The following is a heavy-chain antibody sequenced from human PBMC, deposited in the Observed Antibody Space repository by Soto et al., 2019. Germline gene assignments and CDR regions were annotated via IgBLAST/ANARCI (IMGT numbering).Heavy chain of an antibody. CDR2: INAGNGNT. CDR1: GYTFTSYA. Sequence: VKVSCKASGYTFTSYAMHWVRQAPGQRLEWMGWINAGNGNTKYSQKFQGRVTITRDTSASTAYMELSSLRSEDTAVYYCAIYYYGSGSYYSTHNWFDPWGQGTLVTVSS. J-gene: IGHJ5*02. D-gene: IGHD3-10*01. V-gene: IGHV1-3*01. CDR3: AIYYYGSGSYYSTHNWFDP.